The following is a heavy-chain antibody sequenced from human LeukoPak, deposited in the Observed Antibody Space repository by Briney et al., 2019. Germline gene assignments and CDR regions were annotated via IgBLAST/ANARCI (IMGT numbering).Heavy chain of an antibody. J-gene: IGHJ4*02. V-gene: IGHV3-33*08. CDR3: AGNYGPYYFDY. CDR2: IWYDGSNK. CDR1: GFTFSNYG. Sequence: GRSLRLSCAASGFTFSNYGMHWVRQAPGKGLEWVAVIWYDGSNKYYADSVKGRFTISRDNSKNTLYLQMNSLRAKDTAVYYCAGNYGPYYFDYWGQGTLVTVSS. D-gene: IGHD3-10*01.